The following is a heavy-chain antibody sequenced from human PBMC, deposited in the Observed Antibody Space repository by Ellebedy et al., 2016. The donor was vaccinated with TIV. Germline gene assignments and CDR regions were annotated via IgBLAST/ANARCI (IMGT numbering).Heavy chain of an antibody. CDR2: ISGGGGDT. V-gene: IGHV3-23*01. CDR1: GFTFSSYA. J-gene: IGHJ4*02. Sequence: GESLKISCAASGFTFSSYAMSWVRQAPGKGLEWVSVISGGGGDTFYADSVKGRFIISRDNSRDTVYLHMNSLRAEDMAIYYCARGYYGSGSHYLTWGQGTLVTVSS. D-gene: IGHD3-10*01. CDR3: ARGYYGSGSHYLT.